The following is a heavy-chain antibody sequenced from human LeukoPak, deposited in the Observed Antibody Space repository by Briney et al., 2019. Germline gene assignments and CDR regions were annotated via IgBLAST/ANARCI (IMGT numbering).Heavy chain of an antibody. J-gene: IGHJ6*02. CDR3: ARDGPPAAADYYYYGMDV. Sequence: PGGSLRLSCAASGFTVSSNYMSWVRQAPGKGLKWVSVIYSGGSTYYADSVKGRFTISRDNSKNTLCLQMNSLRAEDTAVYYCARDGPPAAADYYYYGMDVWGQGTTVTVSS. D-gene: IGHD2-2*01. CDR1: GFTVSSNY. CDR2: IYSGGST. V-gene: IGHV3-66*01.